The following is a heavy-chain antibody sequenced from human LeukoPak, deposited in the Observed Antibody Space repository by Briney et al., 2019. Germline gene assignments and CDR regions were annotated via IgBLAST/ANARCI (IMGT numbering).Heavy chain of an antibody. J-gene: IGHJ3*02. CDR3: ARVDYGDYVPVYAFDI. Sequence: RPSETLSLTCTVSGGSISSYYWSWIRHPPGKGLEWIGYIYYSGSTNYNPSLKSRVTISVDTSKNQFSLKLSSVTAADTAVYYCARVDYGDYVPVYAFDIWGQGTMATVSS. D-gene: IGHD4-17*01. CDR2: IYYSGST. CDR1: GGSISSYY. V-gene: IGHV4-59*01.